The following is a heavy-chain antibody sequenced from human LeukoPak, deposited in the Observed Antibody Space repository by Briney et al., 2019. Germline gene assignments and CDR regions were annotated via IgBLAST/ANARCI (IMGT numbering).Heavy chain of an antibody. CDR1: GFTFSSYS. V-gene: IGHV3-21*01. J-gene: IGHJ4*02. D-gene: IGHD1-26*01. CDR2: ISSSSSYI. CDR3: ARDGAWWELRPHYFDY. Sequence: GGSLRLSCAASGFTFSSYSMNWVRQAPGKGLEWGSSISSSSSYIFYADLVKGRFTISRGNAKNSLYLQMNSLRAEDTAVYYCARDGAWWELRPHYFDYWGQGTLVTVSS.